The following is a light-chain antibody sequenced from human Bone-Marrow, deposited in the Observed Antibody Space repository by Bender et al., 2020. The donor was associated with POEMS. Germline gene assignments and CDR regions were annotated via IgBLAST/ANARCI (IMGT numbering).Light chain of an antibody. CDR1: SSNIGNHG. CDR3: SAWDDSLSGWV. J-gene: IGLJ3*02. Sequence: ELTQPPSVSGAPGQRVTISCSGSSSNIGNHGVNWYQQLPGEAPKLLIYYDDLLTPGVSDRFSASKSGTSASLAISELQSEDEALYYCSAWDDSLSGWVFGGGTKLTVL. CDR2: YDD. V-gene: IGLV1-36*01.